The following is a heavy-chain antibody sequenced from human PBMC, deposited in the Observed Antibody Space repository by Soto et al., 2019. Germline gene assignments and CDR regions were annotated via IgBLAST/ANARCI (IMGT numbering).Heavy chain of an antibody. CDR3: ARVETFGDILTGYYIPTYNWFDP. CDR1: GYTFTSYG. CDR2: ISAYNGNT. D-gene: IGHD3-9*01. Sequence: GASVKVSCKASGYTFTSYGISWVRQAPGQGLEWMGWISAYNGNTNYAQKLQGRVTMTTDTSTSTAYMELRSLRSDDTAVYYCARVETFGDILTGYYIPTYNWFDPWGQGTLVTVSS. V-gene: IGHV1-18*01. J-gene: IGHJ5*02.